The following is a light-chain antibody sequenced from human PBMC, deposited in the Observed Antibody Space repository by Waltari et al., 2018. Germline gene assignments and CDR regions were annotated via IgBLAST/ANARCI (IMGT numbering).Light chain of an antibody. CDR2: TDN. CDR3: AAWDDSLSGHVV. J-gene: IGLJ2*01. CDR1: SSNIGSHY. V-gene: IGLV1-47*02. Sequence: QSVLTQPPSASGTPGQRVTISCSGSSSNIGSHYVSWYQHLPGTAPKLLIYTDNQRPAGVPDRFSGSKSGTSASLAISGLRSEDEGDYYWAAWDDSLSGHVVFGGGTKLTVL.